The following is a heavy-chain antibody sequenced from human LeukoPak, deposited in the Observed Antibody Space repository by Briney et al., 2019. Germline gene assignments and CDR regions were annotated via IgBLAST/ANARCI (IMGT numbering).Heavy chain of an antibody. D-gene: IGHD5-18*01. J-gene: IGHJ6*01. CDR1: GTTFTSYD. V-gene: IGHV1-8*01. CDR3: ATPRQLWSYGMDG. Sequence: GASVKVSCQASGTTFTSYDINWVRSATGQGLEWMGWMNPNSGITGYSQKFQGRLTMTRHTSIGTAYMELSSLRSEDTAVYYCATPRQLWSYGMDGWGQGTTVTVCS. CDR2: MNPNSGIT.